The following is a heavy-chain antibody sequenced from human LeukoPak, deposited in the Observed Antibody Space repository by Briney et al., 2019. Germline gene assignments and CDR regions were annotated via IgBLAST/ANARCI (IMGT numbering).Heavy chain of an antibody. V-gene: IGHV3-48*01. D-gene: IGHD6-13*01. J-gene: IGHJ4*02. CDR1: GFTFTSYS. CDR3: ARVRYSPDY. CDR2: ISSSSSTI. Sequence: GGSLRLSCAASGFTFTSYSMNWVRQAPGKGLEWVSYISSSSSTIYYADSVKGRFTISRDNAKNSLYLQMNSLRAEDTAVYYCARVRYSPDYWGQGTLVTVSS.